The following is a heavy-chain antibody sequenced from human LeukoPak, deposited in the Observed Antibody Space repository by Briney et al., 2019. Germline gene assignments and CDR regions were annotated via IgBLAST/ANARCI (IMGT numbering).Heavy chain of an antibody. V-gene: IGHV4-38-2*01. CDR1: GYSISSGYY. CDR3: ARRAEYSSSLD. D-gene: IGHD6-6*01. CDR2: IYHSGST. J-gene: IGHJ4*02. Sequence: SETLSLTCAVSGYSISSGYYWGWIRQPPGKGLEWIGSIYHSGSTYYNPSLKSRVTISVDTSKNQFSLKLSSVTAADTAVYYCARRAEYSSSLDWGQGTLVTDSS.